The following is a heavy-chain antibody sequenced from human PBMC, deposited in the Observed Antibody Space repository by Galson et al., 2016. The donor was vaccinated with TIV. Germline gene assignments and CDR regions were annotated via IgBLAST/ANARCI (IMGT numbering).Heavy chain of an antibody. CDR3: ARVNWARAFDY. CDR2: FNPDSGAT. CDR1: GYIFINYY. V-gene: IGHV1-2*02. J-gene: IGHJ4*02. Sequence: SVMVSCKASGYIFINYYIHWVRQAPGQGLEWLGWFNPDSGATQYAQKFQGRVTMTRDTSISTTYMELRRLISDDTAVYYYARVNWARAFDYWGQGTQVTVSS. D-gene: IGHD7-27*01.